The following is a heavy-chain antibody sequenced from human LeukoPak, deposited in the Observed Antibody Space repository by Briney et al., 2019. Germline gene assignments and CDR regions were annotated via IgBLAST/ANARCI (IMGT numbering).Heavy chain of an antibody. Sequence: SQTLSLTCTVSGVSISSSSYYWSWIRQPAGKGLEWIGRIYTSGSTNYNPSLKSRVTMSVDTSKNQFSLKLSSVTAADTAVYYCARGRIGTSRIDYWGQGTLVTVSS. J-gene: IGHJ4*02. CDR2: IYTSGST. D-gene: IGHD6-13*01. V-gene: IGHV4-61*02. CDR3: ARGRIGTSRIDY. CDR1: GVSISSSSYY.